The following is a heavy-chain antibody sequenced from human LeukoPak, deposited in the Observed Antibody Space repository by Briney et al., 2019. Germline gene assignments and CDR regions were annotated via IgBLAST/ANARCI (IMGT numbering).Heavy chain of an antibody. Sequence: KPEGSLRLSCAASGFTFRSYSMNWVRQAPGKGLEWVSSISSSSSYIYYADSVKGRFTISRDNAKNSLYLQMNSLRAEDTALYYCAKDWHGGYSYGPDYWGQGTLVTVSS. CDR3: AKDWHGGYSYGPDY. CDR1: GFTFRSYS. CDR2: ISSSSSYI. J-gene: IGHJ4*02. V-gene: IGHV3-21*04. D-gene: IGHD5-18*01.